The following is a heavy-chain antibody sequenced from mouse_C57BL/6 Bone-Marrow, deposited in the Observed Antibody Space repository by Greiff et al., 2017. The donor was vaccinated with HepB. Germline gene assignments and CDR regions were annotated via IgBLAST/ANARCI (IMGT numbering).Heavy chain of an antibody. J-gene: IGHJ3*01. Sequence: VKLMESDAELVKPGASVKISCKVSGYTFTDHTIHWMKQRPEQGLEWIGYIYPRDGSTKYNEKFKGKATLTADKSSSTAYMQLNSLTSEDSAVYFCAREGAIYYDYDEAWFAYWGQGTLVTVSA. CDR3: AREGAIYYDYDEAWFAY. CDR1: GYTFTDHT. CDR2: IYPRDGST. D-gene: IGHD2-4*01. V-gene: IGHV1-78*01.